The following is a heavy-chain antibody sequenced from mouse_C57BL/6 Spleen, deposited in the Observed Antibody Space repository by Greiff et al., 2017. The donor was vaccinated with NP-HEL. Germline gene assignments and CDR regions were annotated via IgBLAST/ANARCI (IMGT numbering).Heavy chain of an antibody. J-gene: IGHJ4*01. CDR3: AREGTAQAKNYAMDY. Sequence: QVHVKQSGAELVRPGASVKLSCKASGYTFTDYYINWVKQRPGQGLEWIARIYPGSGNTYYNEKFKGKATLTAEKSSSTAYMQLSSLTSEDSAVYFCAREGTAQAKNYAMDYWGQRTSVTVSS. CDR1: GYTFTDYY. CDR2: IYPGSGNT. V-gene: IGHV1-76*01. D-gene: IGHD3-2*02.